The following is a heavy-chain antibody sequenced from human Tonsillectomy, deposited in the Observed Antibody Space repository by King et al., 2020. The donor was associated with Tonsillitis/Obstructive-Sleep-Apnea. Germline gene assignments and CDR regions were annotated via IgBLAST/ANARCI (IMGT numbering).Heavy chain of an antibody. V-gene: IGHV3-48*04. J-gene: IGHJ4*02. D-gene: IGHD3-9*01. Sequence: VQLVESGGGLVQPGGSLRLSCAASGFTFSTYSMNWVRQAPGKGLEWVSYISTSSSTMYYADSVKGRFTISRDNAKNSLYLQMNSLRAEETAVYYCAGDSVTAAYYAILPGNPHRADSFDYRGQGTLVTVSS. CDR3: AGDSVTAAYYAILPGNPHRADSFDY. CDR2: ISTSSSTM. CDR1: GFTFSTYS.